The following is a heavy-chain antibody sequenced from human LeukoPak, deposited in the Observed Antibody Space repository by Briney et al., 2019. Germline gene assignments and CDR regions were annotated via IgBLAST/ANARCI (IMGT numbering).Heavy chain of an antibody. CDR3: AKDLYYYDSSGYTDY. Sequence: GGSLRLSCAASGFTFSSYGMHWVRQAPGKGLEWVAVIWYDGSNKYYADSEKGRFTISRDNSKNTLYLQMNSLRAEDTAVYYCAKDLYYYDSSGYTDYWGQGTLVAVSS. D-gene: IGHD3-22*01. J-gene: IGHJ4*02. CDR2: IWYDGSNK. V-gene: IGHV3-33*06. CDR1: GFTFSSYG.